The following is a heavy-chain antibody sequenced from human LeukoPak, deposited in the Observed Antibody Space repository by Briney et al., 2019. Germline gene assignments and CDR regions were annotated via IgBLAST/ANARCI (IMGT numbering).Heavy chain of an antibody. CDR1: GGSISSGDYY. Sequence: PSETLSLTCTVSGGSISSGDYYWSWIRQPPGKGLEWIGYIYYSGSTYYNPSLKSRVTISVDTSKNQFSLKLSSVTAADAAVYYCARHEKLGQFDYWGQGTLVTVSS. J-gene: IGHJ4*02. V-gene: IGHV4-30-4*01. CDR2: IYYSGST. CDR3: ARHEKLGQFDY. D-gene: IGHD3-10*01.